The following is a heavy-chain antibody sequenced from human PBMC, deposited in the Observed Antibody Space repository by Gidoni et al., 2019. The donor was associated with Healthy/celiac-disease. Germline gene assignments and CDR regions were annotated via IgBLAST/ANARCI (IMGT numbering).Heavy chain of an antibody. CDR3: ARERYCSGGSCYYFDY. Sequence: EVQLVESGGGLVQPGGSLRLSCAASGCTFSSYSMNWVRQAPGKGLEWVSYISSSSSTIYYADSVKGRFTISRDNAKNSLYLQMNSLRDEDTAVYYCARERYCSGGSCYYFDYWGQGTLVTVSS. CDR2: ISSSSSTI. D-gene: IGHD2-15*01. CDR1: GCTFSSYS. V-gene: IGHV3-48*02. J-gene: IGHJ4*02.